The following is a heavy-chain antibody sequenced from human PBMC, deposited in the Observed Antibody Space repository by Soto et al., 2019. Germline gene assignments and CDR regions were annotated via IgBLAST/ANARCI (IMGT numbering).Heavy chain of an antibody. D-gene: IGHD3-3*01. J-gene: IGHJ5*02. CDR2: ISGSGGST. Sequence: PGGSLRLSCAASGFTFSSYAMSWVRQAPGKGLEWVSAISGSGGSTYYADSVKGRFTISRDNSKNTLYLQMNSLRAEDTAVYYCAKDSGKYYDFWSGASNWFDPWGQGTLVTVSS. V-gene: IGHV3-23*01. CDR3: AKDSGKYYDFWSGASNWFDP. CDR1: GFTFSSYA.